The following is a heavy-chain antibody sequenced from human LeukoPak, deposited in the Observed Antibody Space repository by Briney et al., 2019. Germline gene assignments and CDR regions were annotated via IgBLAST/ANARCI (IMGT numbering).Heavy chain of an antibody. V-gene: IGHV6-1*01. Sequence: XGLXWLGRTYYRSKWYNDYAVSVKSRITINPDTSKNQFSLQLNSVTPEDTAVYYCARDFSSSEYDYWGQGTLVTVSS. J-gene: IGHJ4*02. CDR2: TYYRSKWYN. D-gene: IGHD6-13*01. CDR3: ARDFSSSEYDY.